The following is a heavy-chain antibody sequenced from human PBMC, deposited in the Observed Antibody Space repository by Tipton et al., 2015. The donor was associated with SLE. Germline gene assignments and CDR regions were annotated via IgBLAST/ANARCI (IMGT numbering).Heavy chain of an antibody. Sequence: SLRLSCAASGFTFSSYTINWVRQAPGKGLEWVSSISSSSTYIYYADSVKGRFTISRDNAKNSLYLQMNSLRAEDTAVYYCARDLKQLGDGGLYYYYGMDVWGQGTTVTVSS. CDR2: ISSSSTYI. CDR3: ARDLKQLGDGGLYYYYGMDV. J-gene: IGHJ6*02. D-gene: IGHD6-13*01. V-gene: IGHV3-21*01. CDR1: GFTFSSYT.